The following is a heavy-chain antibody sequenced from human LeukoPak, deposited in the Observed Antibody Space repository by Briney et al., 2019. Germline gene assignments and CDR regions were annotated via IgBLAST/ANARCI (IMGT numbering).Heavy chain of an antibody. CDR2: IYYSGST. Sequence: SETLSLTCTVSGGSISSSSYYWSWIRQPPGKGLEWIGYIYYSGSTNYNPSLKSRVTISVDTSKNQFSLKLSSVTAADTAVYYCARDSLGDYYFDYWGQGTLVTVSS. J-gene: IGHJ4*02. V-gene: IGHV4-61*01. CDR3: ARDSLGDYYFDY. D-gene: IGHD3-16*01. CDR1: GGSISSSSYY.